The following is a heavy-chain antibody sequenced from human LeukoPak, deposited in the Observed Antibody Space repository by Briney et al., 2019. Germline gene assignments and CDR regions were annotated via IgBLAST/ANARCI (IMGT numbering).Heavy chain of an antibody. V-gene: IGHV1-2*02. CDR2: IDPNSGGT. D-gene: IGHD3-10*01. J-gene: IGHJ4*02. CDR3: ARESYYGSGNYYNRIDY. CDR1: GYTFTSYY. Sequence: ASVKVSCKASGYTFTSYYMHWVRQAPGEGLEWMGWIDPNSGGTNYAQKFQGRVTMTRDTSISTAYNILNRLRSDETAGYNCARESYYGSGNYYNRIDYGGQGTVVTVSA.